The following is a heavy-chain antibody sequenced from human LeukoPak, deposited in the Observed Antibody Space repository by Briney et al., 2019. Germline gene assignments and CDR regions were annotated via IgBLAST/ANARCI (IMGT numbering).Heavy chain of an antibody. Sequence: GGSLRLSCAASGFAFSSYAMSWVRQAPGKGLEWVSAISGSGGSTYYADSVKGRFTISRDNSKNTLYPQMNSLRAEDTAVYYCAQLPPGGVRANWFDPWGQGTLVTVSS. D-gene: IGHD2-8*01. CDR1: GFAFSSYA. CDR3: AQLPPGGVRANWFDP. J-gene: IGHJ5*02. V-gene: IGHV3-23*01. CDR2: ISGSGGST.